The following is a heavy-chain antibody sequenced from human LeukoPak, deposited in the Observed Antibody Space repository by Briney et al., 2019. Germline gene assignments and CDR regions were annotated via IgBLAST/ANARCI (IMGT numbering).Heavy chain of an antibody. CDR1: GFTFSDYI. D-gene: IGHD6-19*01. Sequence: KSGGSLRLSCAASGFTFSDYIVSWIRQAPGKGLEWGSYISSSGSTIYYADSVKGRFTISRDNDKNSLYLQMNSLRAEDTAVYYCARDASSGWPNYVDYWGQGTLVTVSS. V-gene: IGHV3-11*01. J-gene: IGHJ4*02. CDR3: ARDASSGWPNYVDY. CDR2: ISSSGSTI.